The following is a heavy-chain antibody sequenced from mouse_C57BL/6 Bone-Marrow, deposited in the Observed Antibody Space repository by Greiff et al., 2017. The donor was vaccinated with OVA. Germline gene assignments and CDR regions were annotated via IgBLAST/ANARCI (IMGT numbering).Heavy chain of an antibody. J-gene: IGHJ1*03. D-gene: IGHD2-1*01. CDR3: ARPSFYGNYGWYFDV. CDR2: ISNGGGST. CDR1: GFTFSDYY. V-gene: IGHV5-12*01. Sequence: EVMLVESGGGLVQPGGSLKLSCAASGFTFSDYYMYWVRQTPEKRLEWVAYISNGGGSTYYTDTVKGRFTISRDNAKNTLYLQMSRLKSEDTAMYYCARPSFYGNYGWYFDVWGTGTTVTVSS.